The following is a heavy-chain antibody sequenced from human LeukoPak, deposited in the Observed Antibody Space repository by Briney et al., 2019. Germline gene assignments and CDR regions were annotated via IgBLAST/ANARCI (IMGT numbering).Heavy chain of an antibody. CDR1: GFTFSTYS. J-gene: IGHJ3*02. CDR2: ISRSGSFI. CDR3: ARDSPLSFDI. Sequence: GGSLRLSCAASGFTFSTYSMNWVRQAPGKGLEWVSSISRSGSFIYYADSAEDRFTISRDNTKNSVYLQMNSLKAEDTDVYYCARDSPLSFDIWGQGTMVTVSS. V-gene: IGHV3-21*03.